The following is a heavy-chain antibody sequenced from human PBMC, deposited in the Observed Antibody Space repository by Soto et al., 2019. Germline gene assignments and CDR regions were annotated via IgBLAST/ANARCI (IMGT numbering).Heavy chain of an antibody. CDR1: GFTFSSYA. D-gene: IGHD6-19*01. CDR3: AKDISSRVAVADAFDI. Sequence: GGALRLSCAASGFTFSSYAMTWVRQAPGKGLEWVSAISGSGGSIYYADSVKGRFTISRDNAKNSLYLQMNSLRAEDTAVYYCAKDISSRVAVADAFDIWVQGTMVTVSS. V-gene: IGHV3-23*01. J-gene: IGHJ3*02. CDR2: ISGSGGSI.